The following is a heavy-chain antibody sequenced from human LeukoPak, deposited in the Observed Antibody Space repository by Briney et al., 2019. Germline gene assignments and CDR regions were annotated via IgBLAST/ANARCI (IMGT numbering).Heavy chain of an antibody. Sequence: PGGSLRLSCAASGFTFSDYYMSWIRQAPGKGLEWVSYVSSSGSTIYYADSVKGRFTISRDNDKNSLYLQMNSLRAEDTAVYYCASRVLWFGELPSKYNWFDPWGQGTLVTVSS. CDR3: ASRVLWFGELPSKYNWFDP. D-gene: IGHD3-10*01. V-gene: IGHV3-11*04. J-gene: IGHJ5*02. CDR1: GFTFSDYY. CDR2: VSSSGSTI.